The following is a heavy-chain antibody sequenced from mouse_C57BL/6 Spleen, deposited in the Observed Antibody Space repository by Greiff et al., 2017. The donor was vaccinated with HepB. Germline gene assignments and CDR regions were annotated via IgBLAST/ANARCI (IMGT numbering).Heavy chain of an antibody. J-gene: IGHJ4*01. D-gene: IGHD1-1*01. CDR1: GFSLTSYG. V-gene: IGHV2-2*01. CDR3: ASFTTVVATEAMDY. Sequence: QVQLKESGPGLVQPSQSLSITCTVSGFSLTSYGVHWVRQSPGKGLEWLGVIWSGGSTDYNAAFISRLSISKDNSKSQVFFKMNSLQADDTAIYYCASFTTVVATEAMDYWGQGTSVTVSS. CDR2: IWSGGST.